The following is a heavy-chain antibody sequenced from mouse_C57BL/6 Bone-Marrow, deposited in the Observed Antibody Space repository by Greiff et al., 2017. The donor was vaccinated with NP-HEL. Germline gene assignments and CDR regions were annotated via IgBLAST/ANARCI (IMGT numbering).Heavy chain of an antibody. CDR3: ARALYGYDAWFAY. V-gene: IGHV1-64*01. CDR2: IHPNSGST. D-gene: IGHD2-2*01. CDR1: GYTFTSYW. Sequence: VQLQQSGAELVKPGASVKLSCKASGYTFTSYWMHWVKQRPGQGLEWIGMIHPNSGSTNYNEKFKSKATLTVDKSSSTAYMQLSSLTSEDSAVYDCARALYGYDAWFAYWGQGTLVTVSA. J-gene: IGHJ3*01.